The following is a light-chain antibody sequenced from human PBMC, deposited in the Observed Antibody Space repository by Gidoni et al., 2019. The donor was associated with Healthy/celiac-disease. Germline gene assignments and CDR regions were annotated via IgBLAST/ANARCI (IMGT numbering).Light chain of an antibody. Sequence: DIQMTQSPSTLSASVGDRVTITCRASQIISSWLAWYQQKPGKAPKLLIYDASSLESGVPSRFSGSGSGTEFTLTISSLQPDDFATYYCQQYNSYSRYTFGQGTKLEIK. V-gene: IGKV1-5*01. CDR3: QQYNSYSRYT. CDR2: DAS. CDR1: QIISSW. J-gene: IGKJ2*01.